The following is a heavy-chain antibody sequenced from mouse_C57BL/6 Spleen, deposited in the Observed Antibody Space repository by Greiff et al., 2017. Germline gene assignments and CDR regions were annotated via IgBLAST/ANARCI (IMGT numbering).Heavy chain of an antibody. Sequence: QVQLQQPGAELVKPGASVKLSCKASGYTFTSYWMHWVKQRPGRGLEWLGRIDPNSGGTKYNEKFKSKATLTVDKPSSTAYMQLSSLRSEDSAVYYCARVDYYYGSSYWYFDVWGTGTTVTVSS. CDR3: ARVDYYYGSSYWYFDV. V-gene: IGHV1-72*01. CDR2: IDPNSGGT. D-gene: IGHD1-1*01. CDR1: GYTFTSYW. J-gene: IGHJ1*03.